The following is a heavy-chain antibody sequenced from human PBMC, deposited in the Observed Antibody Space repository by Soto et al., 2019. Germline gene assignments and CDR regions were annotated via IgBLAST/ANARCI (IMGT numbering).Heavy chain of an antibody. Sequence: KPSETLSLTCAVSGGSISSGGYSWSWIRQPPGKGLEWIGYIYHSGSTYYNPSLKSRVTISVDRSKNQFSLKLSSVTAADTAVYYCASRYDILTGYYGGYFDYWGQGTLVTVSS. J-gene: IGHJ4*02. CDR2: IYHSGST. CDR3: ASRYDILTGYYGGYFDY. V-gene: IGHV4-30-2*01. CDR1: GGSISSGGYS. D-gene: IGHD3-9*01.